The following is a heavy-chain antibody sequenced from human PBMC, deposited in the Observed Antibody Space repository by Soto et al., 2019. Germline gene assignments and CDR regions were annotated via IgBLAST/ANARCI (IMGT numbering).Heavy chain of an antibody. J-gene: IGHJ4*02. V-gene: IGHV4-59*01. Sequence: PSETLSLTCTVYGDSITSYYWSWIRQPPGKGLEWIGYIYYSGSTYYTPSLKSRITISVDTSKNQFSLKLSSVTAADTAVYYCASSGSDYWGQGILVTVSS. CDR1: GDSITSYY. CDR3: ASSGSDY. D-gene: IGHD3-10*01. CDR2: IYYSGST.